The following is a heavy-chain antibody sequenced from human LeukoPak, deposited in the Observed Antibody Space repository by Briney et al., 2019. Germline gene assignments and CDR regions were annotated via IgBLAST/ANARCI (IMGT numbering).Heavy chain of an antibody. V-gene: IGHV3-53*01. CDR2: IDTGVNT. CDR1: GFTVSNNY. CDR3: ARDLNY. J-gene: IGHJ4*02. Sequence: GGSLRLSCAASGFTVSNNYMSWVRQAPGKGLEWVSIIDTGVNTYYADSVKGRFTISRDNSKNTLYLQMNSLRAEDTAVYYCARDLNYWGQGTLVTLSS.